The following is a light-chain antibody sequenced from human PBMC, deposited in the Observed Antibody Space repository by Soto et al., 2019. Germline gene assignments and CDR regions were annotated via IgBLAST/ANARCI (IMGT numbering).Light chain of an antibody. CDR1: SDEVGRYNL. J-gene: IGLJ2*01. Sequence: QSALTQPASVSGSPGQSITIACTGTSDEVGRYNLVSWYQQHPGKAPKLIIYEDIERPSGVSNRFSGAKSGNTASLTISGLQTEDEADYYCCSYAGGTSVVFGGGTKVTVL. V-gene: IGLV2-23*01. CDR3: CSYAGGTSVV. CDR2: EDI.